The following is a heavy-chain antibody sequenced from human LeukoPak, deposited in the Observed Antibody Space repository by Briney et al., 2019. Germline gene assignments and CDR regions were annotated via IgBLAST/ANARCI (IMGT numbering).Heavy chain of an antibody. CDR2: IRQDGDEK. D-gene: IGHD5-12*01. CDR1: GFSLSRYW. J-gene: IGHJ4*02. CDR3: AREGDTSPGLDY. V-gene: IGHV3-7*01. Sequence: GGSLRLSCTASGFSLSRYWMSWVRQAPGKGLEWVANIRQDGDEKHYVDSVKGRLTISRDNAKNSVYLQMTSLRAEDTAVYFCAREGDTSPGLDYWGQGDMVTVSS.